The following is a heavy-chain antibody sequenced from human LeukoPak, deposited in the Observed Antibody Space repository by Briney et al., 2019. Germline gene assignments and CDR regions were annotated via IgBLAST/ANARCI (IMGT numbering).Heavy chain of an antibody. D-gene: IGHD2-15*01. CDR2: IYSGGKT. CDR3: ARRAGEYSHPYDY. CDR1: GFTVSSNS. Sequence: GGSLRLSCTVSGFTVSSNSWSWVPQAPGKGLEWVSYIYSGGKTHSSDSVKGRFTISRDNSKNTLYLQMSGLRAEDTAIYYCARRAGEYSHPYDYWGQGTLVTVSS. J-gene: IGHJ4*02. V-gene: IGHV3-53*01.